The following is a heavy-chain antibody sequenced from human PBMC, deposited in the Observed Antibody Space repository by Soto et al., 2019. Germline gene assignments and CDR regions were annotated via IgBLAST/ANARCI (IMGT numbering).Heavy chain of an antibody. J-gene: IGHJ5*02. CDR3: ARRYYDFWSGYPNWFDP. Sequence: QVQLVESGGGVVQPGRSLRLSCAASGFTFSSYAMHWVRQAPGKGLEWVAVISFGGDNKYYADSVKGRFTISRDNLKNTLYLQMNSLRVEDTAVYYCARRYYDFWSGYPNWFDPWGQGTLVTVS. V-gene: IGHV3-30-3*01. CDR1: GFTFSSYA. D-gene: IGHD3-3*01. CDR2: ISFGGDNK.